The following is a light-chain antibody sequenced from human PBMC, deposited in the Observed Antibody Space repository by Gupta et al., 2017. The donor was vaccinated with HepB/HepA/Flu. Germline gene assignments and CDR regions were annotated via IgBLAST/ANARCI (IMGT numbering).Light chain of an antibody. V-gene: IGLV3-21*04. J-gene: IGLJ1*01. CDR3: QVWDSGSDHLV. CDR1: DIGSKS. CDR2: YDS. Sequence: SYVLTQPPSVSVAPGKTARITCGGNDIGSKSDYWYQQRSGQAPMLVIYYDSDRPLGIPERFSGSNSGNTATLTISRVEAGDEADYYCQVWDSGSDHLVFGTGTTVTVL.